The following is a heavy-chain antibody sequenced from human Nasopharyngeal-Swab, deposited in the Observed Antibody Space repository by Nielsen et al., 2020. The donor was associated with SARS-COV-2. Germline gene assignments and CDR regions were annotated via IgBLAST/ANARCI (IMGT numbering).Heavy chain of an antibody. CDR3: ARVGVSLYYYYYGMDV. Sequence: VRQAPGKGLEWVSYISSSGSTICYADSVKGRFTISRDNAKNSLYLQMNSLRAEDTAVYYCARVGVSLYYYYYGMDVWGQGTTVTVSS. CDR2: ISSSGSTI. V-gene: IGHV3-48*03. J-gene: IGHJ6*02. D-gene: IGHD3-10*01.